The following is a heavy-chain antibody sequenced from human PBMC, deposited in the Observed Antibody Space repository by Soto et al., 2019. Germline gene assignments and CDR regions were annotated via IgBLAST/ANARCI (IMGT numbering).Heavy chain of an antibody. V-gene: IGHV3-23*01. CDR1: GFTYDSYA. Sequence: EVQLLESGGGLVQPGGSLRLSCAASGFTYDSYAMSWVRQAPGKGLEWVSGINSGGTVAHYADSVKGRFAISRDNSKNTLSLEMNRLRADDTGLYYCAISTGGFGGLFVVPSDYWGQGTLVTVSS. CDR3: AISTGGFGGLFVVPSDY. J-gene: IGHJ4*02. D-gene: IGHD3-16*01. CDR2: INSGGTVA.